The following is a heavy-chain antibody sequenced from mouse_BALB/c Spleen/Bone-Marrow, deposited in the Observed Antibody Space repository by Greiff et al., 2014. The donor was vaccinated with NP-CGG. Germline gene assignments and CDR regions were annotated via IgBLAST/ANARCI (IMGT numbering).Heavy chain of an antibody. V-gene: IGHV1-80*01. Sequence: VQLVESGAELVRPGSSVKISCKASGYAFSTYWMNWVKQRPGQGLEWIGQIYPGDGDTNYNGKFKGKATLTADKSSSTAYMQLSSLTSGDSAIYFCARGLRADWGQGTLVTVSA. CDR3: ARGLRAD. CDR1: GYAFSTYW. J-gene: IGHJ3*01. CDR2: IYPGDGDT.